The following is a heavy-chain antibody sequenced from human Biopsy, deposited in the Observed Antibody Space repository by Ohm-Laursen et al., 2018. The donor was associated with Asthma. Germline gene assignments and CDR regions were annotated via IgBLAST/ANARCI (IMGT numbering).Heavy chain of an antibody. V-gene: IGHV3-30-3*01. CDR1: GFTFSDYD. CDR2: ISYDGTNK. Sequence: SLRLSCTASGFTFSDYDMHWVRQAPGKGLEWVAVISYDGTNKDYADSVKGRFTLSRDNSQNTLSLQMNSLRVEDTAVYYCARDLRSDNWNPWGMDVWGLGTTVTVAS. D-gene: IGHD1-20*01. CDR3: ARDLRSDNWNPWGMDV. J-gene: IGHJ6*02.